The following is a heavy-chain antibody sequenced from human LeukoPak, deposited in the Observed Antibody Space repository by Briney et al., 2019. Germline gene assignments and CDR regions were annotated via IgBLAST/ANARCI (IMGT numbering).Heavy chain of an antibody. J-gene: IGHJ4*02. D-gene: IGHD6-19*01. CDR3: TRPGSGWRDY. CDR1: GFTFSSYG. CDR2: IRSKANSYAT. V-gene: IGHV3-73*01. Sequence: GGSLRLSCAASGFTFSSYGMHWVRQASGKGLEWVGRIRSKANSYATAYAASVKGRFTISRDDSKNTAYLQMNSLKTEDTAVYYCTRPGSGWRDYWGQGTLVTVSS.